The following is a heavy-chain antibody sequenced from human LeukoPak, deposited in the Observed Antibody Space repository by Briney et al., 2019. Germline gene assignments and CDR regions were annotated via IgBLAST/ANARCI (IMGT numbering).Heavy chain of an antibody. Sequence: PSETLSLTCTLSGGSISYYYCNWMRQPPGKGLEWIGYFSSSGSPKYNPSLESRVTISFDTSKTQFSLKLISVTAADTAVYYCARSKWGVGDPFDVWGQGTMVAVSA. CDR3: ARSKWGVGDPFDV. J-gene: IGHJ3*01. D-gene: IGHD3-16*01. V-gene: IGHV4-59*01. CDR2: FSSSGSP. CDR1: GGSISYYY.